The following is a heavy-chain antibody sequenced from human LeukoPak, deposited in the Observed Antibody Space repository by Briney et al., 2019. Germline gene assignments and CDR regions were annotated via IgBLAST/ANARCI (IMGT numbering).Heavy chain of an antibody. J-gene: IGHJ6*02. CDR2: IYHSGST. D-gene: IGHD2-15*01. Sequence: SQTLSFTCAVSGGSISSGGYSWSWIRQPPGKGLEWIGYIYHSGSTYYNPSLKSRVTISVDRSKNQFSLKLSSVTAADTAVYYCASSYCSGGSCYYYGMDVWGQGTTVTVSS. CDR1: GGSISSGGYS. V-gene: IGHV4-30-2*01. CDR3: ASSYCSGGSCYYYGMDV.